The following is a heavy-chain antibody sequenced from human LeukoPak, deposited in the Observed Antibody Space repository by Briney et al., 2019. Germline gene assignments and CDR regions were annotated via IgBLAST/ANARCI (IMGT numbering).Heavy chain of an antibody. CDR1: GHTFTSYG. J-gene: IGHJ3*02. Sequence: GASVKVSCKASGHTFTSYGISWLRQAPGQGLEWMGWISTYNGNTNYAQKLQGRVTMTTDTPTSTAYMELRSLRSDDTAVYYCARGYDSSRRGAFDIWGQGTMVTVSS. CDR3: ARGYDSSRRGAFDI. CDR2: ISTYNGNT. V-gene: IGHV1-18*01. D-gene: IGHD3-22*01.